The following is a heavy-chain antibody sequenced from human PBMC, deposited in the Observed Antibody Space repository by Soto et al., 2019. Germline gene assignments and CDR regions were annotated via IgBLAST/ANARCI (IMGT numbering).Heavy chain of an antibody. CDR2: IYYSGST. J-gene: IGHJ3*02. CDR3: ARHDDGVADAFDI. Sequence: XETLSLTCTVSGGSISSSSYYWGWIREPPGKGLEWIGSIYYSGSTYYNPSLKSRVTISVDTSKNQFSLKLSSVTAADTAVYYCARHDDGVADAFDIWGQGTMVTVPS. D-gene: IGHD2-8*01. CDR1: GGSISSSSYY. V-gene: IGHV4-39*01.